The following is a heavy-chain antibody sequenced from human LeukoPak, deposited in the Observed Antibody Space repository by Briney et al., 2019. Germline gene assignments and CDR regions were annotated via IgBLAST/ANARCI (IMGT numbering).Heavy chain of an antibody. CDR1: GYTFTGYY. D-gene: IGHD3-3*01. Sequence: GASVKVSCKASGYTFTGYYMHWVRQAPGQGLEWMGRINPNSGGTNYAQKFQGRVTMTRDTSISTAYMELSRLRSDDTAVYYCAGGGYDFVYYYYGMDVWGQGTTVTVSS. CDR3: AGGGYDFVYYYYGMDV. J-gene: IGHJ6*02. CDR2: INPNSGGT. V-gene: IGHV1-2*06.